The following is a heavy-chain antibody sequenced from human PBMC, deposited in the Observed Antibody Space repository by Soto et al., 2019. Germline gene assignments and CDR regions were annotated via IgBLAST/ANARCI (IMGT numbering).Heavy chain of an antibody. CDR1: GFTFSRYS. CDR3: ARYTVRYFDWLYVPRGS. V-gene: IGHV3-48*01. J-gene: IGHJ5*02. Sequence: GGSLRLSWAAPGFTFSRYSMNKSRQAPGKGLEWVSYISSSSSTIYYADSVKGRFTISRDNAKNSLYLQMNSLRAEDTAVYYCARYTVRYFDWLYVPRGSWGQGTLVTVSS. CDR2: ISSSSSTI. D-gene: IGHD3-9*01.